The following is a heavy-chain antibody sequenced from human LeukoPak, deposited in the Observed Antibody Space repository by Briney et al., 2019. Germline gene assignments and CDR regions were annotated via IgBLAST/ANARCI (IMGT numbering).Heavy chain of an antibody. CDR3: ARDQGAVAGDFDY. V-gene: IGHV1-2*02. Sequence: GASVKVSCKASGYTFTGYYMHWVRQAPGQGLEWVGWINPNSGGTNYAQKFQGRVTMTRDTSISTAYMELSRLRSDDTAVYYCARDQGAVAGDFDYWGQGTLVTVSS. CDR2: INPNSGGT. J-gene: IGHJ4*02. D-gene: IGHD6-19*01. CDR1: GYTFTGYY.